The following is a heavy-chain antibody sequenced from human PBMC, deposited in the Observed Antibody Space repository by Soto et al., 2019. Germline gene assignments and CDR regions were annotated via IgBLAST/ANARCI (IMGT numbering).Heavy chain of an antibody. Sequence: EVQLVESGGDLVKPGGSLRLSCAASGITFINAWMSWVRQPPGKGLEWVGRIKNIADGGTADYAAPVRGRFTIWRDDSKTTLFSQMNSLEVEDTAIYYCTTDPGDYEDFWGQGTLVTVSS. D-gene: IGHD4-17*01. CDR2: IKNIADGGTA. CDR3: TTDPGDYEDF. V-gene: IGHV3-15*01. J-gene: IGHJ4*02. CDR1: GITFINAW.